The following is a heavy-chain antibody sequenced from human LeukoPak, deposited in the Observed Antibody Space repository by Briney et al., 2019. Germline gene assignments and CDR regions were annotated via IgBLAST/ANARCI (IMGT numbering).Heavy chain of an antibody. Sequence: SETLSLTCTVSGGSISSSSYNWGWIRQPPGKGLEWIGSIYYSGSTYYNPSLKSRVTISVDTSKNQFSLKLSSVTAADTAVYYCARLSGCTNGVCTLTCPIGYWGQGTLVTVSS. CDR1: GGSISSSSYN. CDR3: ARLSGCTNGVCTLTCPIGY. J-gene: IGHJ4*02. D-gene: IGHD2-8*01. V-gene: IGHV4-39*01. CDR2: IYYSGST.